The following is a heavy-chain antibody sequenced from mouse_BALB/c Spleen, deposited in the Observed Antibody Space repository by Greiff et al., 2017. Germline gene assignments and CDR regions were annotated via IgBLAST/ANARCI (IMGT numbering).Heavy chain of an antibody. Sequence: VQRVESGPGLVQPSQSLSITCTVSGFSLTSYGVHWVRQSPGKGLEWLGVIWSGGSTDYNAAFISRLSISKDNSKSQVFFKMNSLQANDTAIYYCARSGNLYYYAMDDGGEGTSVTVSS. V-gene: IGHV2-2*02. CDR1: GFSLTSYG. J-gene: IGHJ4*01. CDR3: ARSGNLYYYAMDD. D-gene: IGHD2-1*01. CDR2: IWSGGST.